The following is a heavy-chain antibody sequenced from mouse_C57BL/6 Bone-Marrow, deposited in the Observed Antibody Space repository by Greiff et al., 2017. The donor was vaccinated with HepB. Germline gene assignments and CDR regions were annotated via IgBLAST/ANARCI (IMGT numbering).Heavy chain of an antibody. Sequence: VQLQQSDAELVKPGASVKISCKVSGYTFTDHSIHWMKQRPEQGLEWIGNIYPRDGSTKYNEKFKGKATFTADKSSSTAYMQLNSLTSEDSAVYFCGSNYDYAMDYWGQGTSVTVSS. J-gene: IGHJ4*01. D-gene: IGHD2-5*01. V-gene: IGHV1-78*01. CDR1: GYTFTDHS. CDR2: IYPRDGST. CDR3: GSNYDYAMDY.